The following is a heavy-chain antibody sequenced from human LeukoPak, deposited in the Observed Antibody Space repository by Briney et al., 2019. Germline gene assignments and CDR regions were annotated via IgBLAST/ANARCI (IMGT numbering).Heavy chain of an antibody. CDR2: INPHSGGT. V-gene: IGHV1-2*02. CDR3: AGGKGYTYGPTVF. Sequence: ASVKVSCKASGYTFTGYYMHWVRQAPGQGLEWMGWINPHSGGTNYAQKFQGRVTMTRDTSISTGYMELSRLTSDDTAVYYCAGGKGYTYGPTVFWGQGTMVTVSS. D-gene: IGHD5-18*01. CDR1: GYTFTGYY. J-gene: IGHJ3*01.